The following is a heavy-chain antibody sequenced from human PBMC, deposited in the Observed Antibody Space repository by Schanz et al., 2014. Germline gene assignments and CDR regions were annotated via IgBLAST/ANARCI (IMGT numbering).Heavy chain of an antibody. CDR1: GFTFNSYA. D-gene: IGHD4-17*01. CDR2: ISHSGGSK. V-gene: IGHV3-23*01. CDR3: ARPRFDYGEVDY. Sequence: VQLLQFGGGVVQPGRSLRLSCAASGFTFNSYAMTWVRQAPGKGLEWVSSISHSGGSKYYADSVRGRFTISRDRFQNTLYLRMSSLRAEDTAVYYCARPRFDYGEVDYWGQGTLVTVSS. J-gene: IGHJ4*02.